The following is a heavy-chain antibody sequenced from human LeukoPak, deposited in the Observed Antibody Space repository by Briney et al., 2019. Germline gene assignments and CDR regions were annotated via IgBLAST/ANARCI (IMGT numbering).Heavy chain of an antibody. CDR2: IRQNGSEE. V-gene: IGHV3-7*01. J-gene: IGHJ4*02. D-gene: IGHD3-22*01. Sequence: GGSLRRSCAASGFTFSSNWMSWVRQGPGKGLEWVANIRQNGSEEDYVDSVKGRITISRDNAKNSLYLQMNSLRAEDTAVYYCAREPLGITMIANNYFDYWGQGTLVTVSS. CDR1: GFTFSSNW. CDR3: AREPLGITMIANNYFDY.